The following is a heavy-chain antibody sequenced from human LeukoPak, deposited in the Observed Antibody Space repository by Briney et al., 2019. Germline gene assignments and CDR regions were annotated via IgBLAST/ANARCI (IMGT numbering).Heavy chain of an antibody. V-gene: IGHV1-69*13. CDR2: IIPIFGTA. CDR1: GGTFISYA. D-gene: IGHD2-2*01. J-gene: IGHJ6*02. Sequence: GASVKVSCKASGGTFISYAISWVRQAPGQGLEWMGGIIPIFGTANYAQKFQGRVTITADESTSTAYMELSSLRSEDTAVYYCAREFVVVPAAQYYYYYGMDVWGQGTTVTVSS. CDR3: AREFVVVPAAQYYYYYGMDV.